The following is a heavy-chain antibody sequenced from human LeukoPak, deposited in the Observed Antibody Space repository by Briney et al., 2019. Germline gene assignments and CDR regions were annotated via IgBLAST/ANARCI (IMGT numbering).Heavy chain of an antibody. Sequence: ASVKVSCKASGYTFTSYAMHWVRQAPGQRLEWMGWINAGNGNTKYSQKFQGRFTITRDTSASTAYMELSSLRSEDTAVYYCARSTSAGSYFYYFDYWGQGTLVTVSS. CDR1: GYTFTSYA. J-gene: IGHJ4*02. V-gene: IGHV1-3*01. D-gene: IGHD3-10*01. CDR3: ARSTSAGSYFYYFDY. CDR2: INAGNGNT.